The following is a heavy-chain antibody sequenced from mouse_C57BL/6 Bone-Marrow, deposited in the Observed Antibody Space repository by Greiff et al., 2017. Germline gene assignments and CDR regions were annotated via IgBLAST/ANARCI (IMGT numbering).Heavy chain of an antibody. CDR1: GYTFTSYW. CDR2: IYPSDSET. V-gene: IGHV1-61*01. Sequence: QVQLQQPGAELVRPGSSVKLSCKASGYTFTSYWMDWVKQRPGQGLEWIGNIYPSDSETHYNQKFKDKATLTVDKSSSTDYMQLSSLTSEDSAVDDGARSIRGGYYFHFDYWGQGTTLTVSS. J-gene: IGHJ2*01. D-gene: IGHD1-1*01. CDR3: ARSIRGGYYFHFDY.